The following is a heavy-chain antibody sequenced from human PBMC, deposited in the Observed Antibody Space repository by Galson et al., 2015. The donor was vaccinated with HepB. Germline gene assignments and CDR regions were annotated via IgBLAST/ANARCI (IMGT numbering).Heavy chain of an antibody. CDR2: INSDGSST. V-gene: IGHV3-74*01. CDR1: GFIFSSYW. D-gene: IGHD3-9*01. J-gene: IGHJ4*02. CDR3: ARVRYFDWLSNFFDY. Sequence: SLRLSCAASGFIFSSYWVHWVRQAPGKGLVWVSRINSDGSSTSYADSVKGRFTISRDNAKNTLYLQMNSLRAEDTAVYYCARVRYFDWLSNFFDYWGQGTLVTVSA.